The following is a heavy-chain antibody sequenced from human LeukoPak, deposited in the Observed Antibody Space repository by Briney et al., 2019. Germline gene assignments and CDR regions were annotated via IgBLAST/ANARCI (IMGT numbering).Heavy chain of an antibody. CDR3: ARRNTSGWYDY. CDR2: ISNNGGIT. J-gene: IGHJ4*02. CDR1: GFTFSRYA. V-gene: IGHV3-64*01. D-gene: IGHD6-19*01. Sequence: GGSLRLSCAASGFTFSRYAMHWVRQAPGQGLEYVSAISNNGGITIYANSVKGRFTISRDNSKNTLYLQMGSLRAEDKAVYYCARRNTSGWYDYWGQRTLVTVSS.